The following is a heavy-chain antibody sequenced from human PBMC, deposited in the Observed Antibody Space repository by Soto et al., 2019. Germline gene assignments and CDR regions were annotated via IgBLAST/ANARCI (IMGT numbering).Heavy chain of an antibody. CDR1: GYTFTGYY. CDR2: INPNSGGT. J-gene: IGHJ5*02. CDR3: AREKLQGNNWDYRVKWFDP. V-gene: IGHV1-2*02. D-gene: IGHD1-7*01. Sequence: ASLKVSCKASGYTFTGYYMHWVRQAPGQGLEWMGWINPNSGGTNYAQKFQGRVTMTRDTSISTAYMELSRLRSDDTAVYYCAREKLQGNNWDYRVKWFDPWGPGTMVTVSA.